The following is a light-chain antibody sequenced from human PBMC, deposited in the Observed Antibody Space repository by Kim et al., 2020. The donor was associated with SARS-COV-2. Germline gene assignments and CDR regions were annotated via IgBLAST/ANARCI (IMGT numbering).Light chain of an antibody. V-gene: IGLV3-19*01. Sequence: SSELTQDPAVSVALGQTVRITCQGDSLRTYYASWYQQKPGQPPVLVIYGKNNRPSGIPDRFSGSNSGDTASLTITGAQAEDEADYYCNSRDSGSNHLVF. CDR2: GKN. CDR1: SLRTYY. CDR3: NSRDSGSNHLV. J-gene: IGLJ1*01.